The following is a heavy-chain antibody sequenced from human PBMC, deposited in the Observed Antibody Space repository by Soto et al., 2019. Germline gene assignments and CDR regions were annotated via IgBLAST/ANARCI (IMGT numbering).Heavy chain of an antibody. CDR2: NNNRGDT. V-gene: IGHV4-31*11. D-gene: IGHD6-19*01. J-gene: IGHJ5*02. CDR1: GASIDNNGYA. CDR3: ARGGSGWKALNWFDP. Sequence: QVQLQESGPGLVIPSQTLTLTCAVSGASIDNNGYAWTWIRQHPGKGLEWTGTNNNRGDTYYNPSMKSRLTISLDTSQNHVSLRLNAVTAADTATYYCARGGSGWKALNWFDPWGQGIMVTVSS.